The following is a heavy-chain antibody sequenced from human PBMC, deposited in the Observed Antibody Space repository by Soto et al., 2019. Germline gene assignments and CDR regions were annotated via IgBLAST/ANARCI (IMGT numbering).Heavy chain of an antibody. J-gene: IGHJ6*03. D-gene: IGHD4-17*01. Sequence: EVQLVESGGGLVKPGGSLRLSCAASGFTFSNAWMSWVRQAPGKGLEWVGRIKSKTDGGTTDYAAPVKGRFTISRDDTKNTRYLQMNSLKTEDTAVYYCTTDLPVTTRDYYDYMDVWGKGTTVTVSS. CDR2: IKSKTDGGTT. V-gene: IGHV3-15*01. CDR3: TTDLPVTTRDYYDYMDV. CDR1: GFTFSNAW.